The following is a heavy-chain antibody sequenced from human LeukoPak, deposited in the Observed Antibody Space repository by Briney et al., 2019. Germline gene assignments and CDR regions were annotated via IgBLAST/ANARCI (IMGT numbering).Heavy chain of an antibody. CDR1: GYSISSGYY. CDR3: GRDVDYYDSSYDY. V-gene: IGHV4-38-2*02. Sequence: SETLSLTCTVSGYSISSGYYWGWIRQPPGKGLEWIGNIFHSGSTYYNPSLKSRVTISVDTSKNQFSLKLSSVTAADTAVYYCGRDVDYYDSSYDYWGQGTLVTVSS. D-gene: IGHD3-22*01. CDR2: IFHSGST. J-gene: IGHJ4*02.